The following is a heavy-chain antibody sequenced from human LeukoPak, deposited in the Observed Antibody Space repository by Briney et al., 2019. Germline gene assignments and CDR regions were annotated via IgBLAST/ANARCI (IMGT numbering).Heavy chain of an antibody. V-gene: IGHV3-23*01. D-gene: IGHD3-10*01. J-gene: IGHJ4*02. CDR1: GFTFSSYW. CDR3: AKDPYYGSGSYYKDYFDY. CDR2: ISRSATTI. Sequence: GGSLRLSCAASGFTFSSYWMSWVRQAPGKGLEWVSSISRSATTIYYADSVKGRFTISRDNSKNTLYLQMNSLRAEDTAVYYCAKDPYYGSGSYYKDYFDYWGQGTLVTVSS.